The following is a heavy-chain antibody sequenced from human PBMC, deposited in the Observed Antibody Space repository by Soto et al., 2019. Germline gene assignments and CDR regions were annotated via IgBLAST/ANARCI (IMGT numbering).Heavy chain of an antibody. Sequence: PGGSLRLSCAASGFTFSSYAMSWVRQAPGKGLEWVSAISGSGGGTYYADSVKGRFTISRDNSKNTLYLQMNSLRAEDTAVFYCAKMGGEWLTPYYYYGMDVWGQGTTVTVSS. CDR1: GFTFSSYA. V-gene: IGHV3-23*01. CDR3: AKMGGEWLTPYYYYGMDV. CDR2: ISGSGGGT. D-gene: IGHD3-3*01. J-gene: IGHJ6*02.